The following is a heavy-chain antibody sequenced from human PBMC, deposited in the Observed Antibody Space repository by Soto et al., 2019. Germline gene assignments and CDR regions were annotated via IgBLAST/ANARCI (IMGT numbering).Heavy chain of an antibody. J-gene: IGHJ6*03. CDR3: ARLRSAALYYYYMDV. D-gene: IGHD3-3*01. CDR2: IHNSGTT. Sequence: SETLSLTCTVSGASINTYYWAWIRQPPGKGLEWIGYIHNSGTTDYNPSLKSRVTISVDTSKNQFSLKLSSVTAADTAVYYCARLRSAALYYYYMDVWGKGTTVTVSS. CDR1: GASINTYY. V-gene: IGHV4-59*01.